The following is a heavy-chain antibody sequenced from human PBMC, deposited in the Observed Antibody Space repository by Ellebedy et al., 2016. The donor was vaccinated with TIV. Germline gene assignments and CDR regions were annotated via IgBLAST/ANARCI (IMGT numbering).Heavy chain of an antibody. CDR2: IKSKTEGGTT. CDR1: GFTFNNAW. V-gene: IGHV3-15*01. J-gene: IGHJ4*02. Sequence: GESLKISCAASGFTFNNAWMSWVRQPPGKGLEWVGRIKSKTEGGTTDYAAPVKGRFTISRDDSKNTLYLQMNSLKTEDTAVYYCTTEWELRGNWGQGTLVTVSS. D-gene: IGHD1-26*01. CDR3: TTEWELRGN.